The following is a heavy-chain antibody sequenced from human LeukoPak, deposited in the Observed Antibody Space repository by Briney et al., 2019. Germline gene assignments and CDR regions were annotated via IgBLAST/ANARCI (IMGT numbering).Heavy chain of an antibody. J-gene: IGHJ4*02. CDR1: GYTFSVYY. Sequence: SCKASGYTFSVYYMHWVRQAPGKGLEYVSAISSNGGSTYYADSVKGRFTISRDNSKNTLYLQMSSLRPEDTAVYYCVKGIVVVTARAFDYWGQGTLVTVSS. CDR2: ISSNGGST. D-gene: IGHD2-21*02. V-gene: IGHV3-64D*06. CDR3: VKGIVVVTARAFDY.